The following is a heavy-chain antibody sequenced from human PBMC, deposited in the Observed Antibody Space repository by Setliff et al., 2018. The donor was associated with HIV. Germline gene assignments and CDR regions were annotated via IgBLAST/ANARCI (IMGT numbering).Heavy chain of an antibody. CDR1: GGSISSGSYY. Sequence: SETLSLTCTVSGGSISSGSYYWSWIRQPAGKGLGWIGHIFTSGSTNYNPSLKSRVTISGDTSKNHFSLKVTSVTAADTAVYYCARHDGMKAARRYNNDYMDVWGKGTTVTVSS. J-gene: IGHJ6*03. V-gene: IGHV4-61*09. D-gene: IGHD6-6*01. CDR3: ARHDGMKAARRYNNDYMDV. CDR2: IFTSGST.